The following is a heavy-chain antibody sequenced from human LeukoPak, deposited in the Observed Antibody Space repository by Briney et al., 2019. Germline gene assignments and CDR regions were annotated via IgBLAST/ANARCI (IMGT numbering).Heavy chain of an antibody. Sequence: SVKVSCKASGYTFTSYDINWVRQATGQGLEWMGGIIPIFGTANYAQKFQGRVTITADESTSTAYMELSSLRSEDTAVYYCARGIEVAHSDYFDYWGQGTLVTVSS. D-gene: IGHD2-15*01. V-gene: IGHV1-69*13. CDR2: IIPIFGTA. J-gene: IGHJ4*02. CDR3: ARGIEVAHSDYFDY. CDR1: GYTFTSYD.